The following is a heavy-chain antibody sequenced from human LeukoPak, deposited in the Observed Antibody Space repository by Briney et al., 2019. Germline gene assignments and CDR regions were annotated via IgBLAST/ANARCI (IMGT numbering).Heavy chain of an antibody. Sequence: ALVKVSCKASGYTFTGYDMHWVRQAPGQGLEWRGWMNPNSGVAKYAQKFQGRVTMTRDTSISPAYKELSRLRSDDTAVYYCARDLGYCSSTSCYTEEPYFDYWGQGTLVTVSS. J-gene: IGHJ4*02. CDR3: ARDLGYCSSTSCYTEEPYFDY. CDR2: MNPNSGVA. D-gene: IGHD2-2*02. CDR1: GYTFTGYD. V-gene: IGHV1-2*02.